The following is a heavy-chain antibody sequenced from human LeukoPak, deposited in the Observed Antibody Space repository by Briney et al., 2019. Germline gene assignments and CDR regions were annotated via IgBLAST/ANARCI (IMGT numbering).Heavy chain of an antibody. CDR1: GFTFSSYA. CDR3: AKDLGNYYDSSGYYYPLDY. V-gene: IGHV3-23*01. Sequence: PGGSLRLSCAASGFTFSSYAMSWVRQAPGKGLEWVSRISDSGGSTYYADSVKGRFTISRDNSKNTLYLQMNSLRAEDTAVYYCAKDLGNYYDSSGYYYPLDYWGQGTLVTVSS. J-gene: IGHJ4*02. CDR2: ISDSGGST. D-gene: IGHD3-22*01.